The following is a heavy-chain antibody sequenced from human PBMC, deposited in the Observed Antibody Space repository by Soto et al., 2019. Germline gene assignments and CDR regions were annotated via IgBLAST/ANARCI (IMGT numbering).Heavy chain of an antibody. Sequence: SETLSLTCNVSGVTIRGYYWNWIRQPPGKGLEWIGEINHSGSTNYNPSLKSRVTISVDTSKNQFSLKLSSVTAADTAVYYCARGVDSSGYYFDYWGQGTLVTVSS. D-gene: IGHD3-22*01. V-gene: IGHV4-34*01. CDR2: INHSGST. CDR1: GVTIRGYY. CDR3: ARGVDSSGYYFDY. J-gene: IGHJ4*02.